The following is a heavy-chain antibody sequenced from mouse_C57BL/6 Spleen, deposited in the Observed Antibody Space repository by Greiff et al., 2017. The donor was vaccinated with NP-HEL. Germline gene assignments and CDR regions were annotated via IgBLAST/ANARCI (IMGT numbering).Heavy chain of an antibody. D-gene: IGHD2-1*01. Sequence: VQLQQPGAELVKPGASVKLSCKASGYTFTSYWMHWVKQRPGQGLEWIGMIHPNSGSTNYNEKFKSKATLTVDKSSSTAYMQLSSLTSEDSAVYYCARAGLANYGNYPAWFAYWGKGTLVTVSA. CDR1: GYTFTSYW. CDR2: IHPNSGST. V-gene: IGHV1-64*01. CDR3: ARAGLANYGNYPAWFAY. J-gene: IGHJ3*01.